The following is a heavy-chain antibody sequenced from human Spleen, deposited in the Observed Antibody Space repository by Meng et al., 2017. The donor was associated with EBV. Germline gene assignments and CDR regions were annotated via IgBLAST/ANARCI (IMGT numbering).Heavy chain of an antibody. CDR2: LNTNTGNS. Sequence: VQLVQSGFEFKKPGASVKVSCKTSGYSFSKYTLNWVRQAPGQGLEWLGRLNTNTGNSTYAQAFTGRFVLSLDTSVNTAYLEISSLEAEDTAVYYCVRENDYGGNFWYFDLWGRGTLVTVSS. CDR3: VRENDYGGNFWYFDL. CDR1: GYSFSKYT. D-gene: IGHD4-23*01. V-gene: IGHV7-4-1*02. J-gene: IGHJ2*01.